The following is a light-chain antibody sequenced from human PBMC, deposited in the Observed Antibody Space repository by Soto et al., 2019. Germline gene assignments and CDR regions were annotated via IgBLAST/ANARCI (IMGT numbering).Light chain of an antibody. V-gene: IGKV3-15*01. Sequence: DIVMSHSAATLSVSIWDRATLSSRASQSVSSNLAWYQLKPGQAPRLLLYGASTRATGIPARFSGSGSGTEFTLTISSLQSEDSALYYCQQYKSWPWTFGQGTKVDIK. J-gene: IGKJ1*01. CDR1: QSVSSN. CDR3: QQYKSWPWT. CDR2: GAS.